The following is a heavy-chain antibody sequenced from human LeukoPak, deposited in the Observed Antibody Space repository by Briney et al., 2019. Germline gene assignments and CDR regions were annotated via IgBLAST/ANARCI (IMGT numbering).Heavy chain of an antibody. J-gene: IGHJ4*02. CDR3: VLTSYDSSGYWNY. CDR2: ISSSSSYI. D-gene: IGHD3-22*01. V-gene: IGHV3-21*06. CDR1: GFTFSSYS. Sequence: GGSLRLSCVASGFTFSSYSMNWVRQAPGKGLEWVSSISSSSSYISYADSVKGRFTISRDNAKNSLYLQMNSLRAEDTAVYYCVLTSYDSSGYWNYWGQGTLVTVSS.